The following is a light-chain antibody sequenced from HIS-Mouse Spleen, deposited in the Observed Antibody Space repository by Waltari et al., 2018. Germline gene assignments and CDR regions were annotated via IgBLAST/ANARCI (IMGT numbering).Light chain of an antibody. Sequence: SYELTQPPSVSVSPGQTARTTSSGDALPKTFAYWYQQKSGQAPVLVLYEDSKRPSGIPERFSGSSSGTMATLTISGAQVEDEADYYCYSTDSSGNHRVFGGGTKLTVL. J-gene: IGLJ2*01. CDR3: YSTDSSGNHRV. V-gene: IGLV3-10*01. CDR1: ALPKTF. CDR2: EDS.